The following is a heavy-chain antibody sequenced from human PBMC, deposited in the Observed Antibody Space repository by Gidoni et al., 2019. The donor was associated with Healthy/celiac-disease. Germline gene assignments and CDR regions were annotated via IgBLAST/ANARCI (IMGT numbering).Heavy chain of an antibody. V-gene: IGHV3-9*01. CDR1: GFTFDDYA. CDR2: ISWNSGSI. CDR3: AKDKVGLGYCSSTSCPYYFDY. D-gene: IGHD2-2*03. Sequence: EVQLVESGGGLVQPGRSLRLSCAASGFTFDDYAMHWVRQAPGKGLEWVSGISWNSGSIGYADSVKGRFTISRDNAKNSLYLQMNSLRAEDTALYYCAKDKVGLGYCSSTSCPYYFDYWGQGTLVTVSS. J-gene: IGHJ4*02.